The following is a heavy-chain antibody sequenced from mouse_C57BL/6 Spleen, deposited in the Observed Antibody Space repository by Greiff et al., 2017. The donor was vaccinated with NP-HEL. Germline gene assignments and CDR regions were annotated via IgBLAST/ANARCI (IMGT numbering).Heavy chain of an antibody. CDR3: ARGDYYYGSPWYFDV. Sequence: QVQLQQPGAELVKPGASVKMSCKASGYTFTSYWITWVKQRPGQGLEWIGDIYPGSGSTNYNEKFKSKATLTVDTSSSTAYMQVSSLTSEDSAVYYCARGDYYYGSPWYFDVWGTGTTVTVSS. D-gene: IGHD1-1*01. CDR2: IYPGSGST. J-gene: IGHJ1*03. CDR1: GYTFTSYW. V-gene: IGHV1-55*01.